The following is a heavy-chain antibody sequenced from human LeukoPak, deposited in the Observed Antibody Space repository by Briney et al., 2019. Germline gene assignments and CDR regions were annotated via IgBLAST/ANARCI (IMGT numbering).Heavy chain of an antibody. CDR1: GFTFDDYA. CDR2: ISWNSGSI. D-gene: IGHD3-9*01. J-gene: IGHJ4*02. Sequence: RPGGSLRLSCAASGFTFDDYAMHWVRQAPGKGLEWVSGISWNSGSIGYADSVKGRFTISRDNAKNSLYLQMNSLRAENTALYYCAKPHELRYFDWLGGDYFDYWGQGTLVTVSS. V-gene: IGHV3-9*01. CDR3: AKPHELRYFDWLGGDYFDY.